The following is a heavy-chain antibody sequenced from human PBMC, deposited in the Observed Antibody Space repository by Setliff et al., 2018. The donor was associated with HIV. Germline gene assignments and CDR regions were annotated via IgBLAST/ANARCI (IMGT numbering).Heavy chain of an antibody. CDR3: TRRRRAPGTEDLEAH. D-gene: IGHD3-3*01. V-gene: IGHV5-51*01. CDR1: GYTFTNYW. Sequence: GESLKISCKASGYTFTNYWIGWVRQMPGQGLEWIGVIHPSDFVTRYGPSFQGQVSISADRSITTAYLQWSSLKASDTAIYYCTRRRRAPGTEDLEAHWGQGTLVTSPQ. CDR2: IHPSDFVT. J-gene: IGHJ4*02.